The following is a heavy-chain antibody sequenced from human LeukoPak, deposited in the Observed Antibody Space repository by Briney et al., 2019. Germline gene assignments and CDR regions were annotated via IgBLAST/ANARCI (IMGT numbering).Heavy chain of an antibody. J-gene: IGHJ6*03. CDR1: GYSISSGYY. V-gene: IGHV4-38-2*02. CDR2: IYHSGST. D-gene: IGHD3-10*01. Sequence: SETLSLTCAVSGYSISSGYYWGWIRQPPGKGPEWIGSIYHSGSTYYNPSLKSRVTISVDTSKNQFSLKLSSVTAADTAVYYCARDDYYGSGSWLRYYYMDVWGKGTTVTVSS. CDR3: ARDDYYGSGSWLRYYYMDV.